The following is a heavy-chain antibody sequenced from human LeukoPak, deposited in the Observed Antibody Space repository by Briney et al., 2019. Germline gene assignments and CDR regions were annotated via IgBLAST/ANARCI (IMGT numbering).Heavy chain of an antibody. CDR2: MSGSGYYT. V-gene: IGHV3-23*01. Sequence: GGSLRLSCAASGFAFSNFATSWVRQAPGKGLETVSAMSGSGYYTYYVESVKGRFTISRDNSKNTLYLQMNSLRAEDTAVYYCAKPSYYYDSSYFDYWGQGTLVTVSS. CDR1: GFAFSNFA. D-gene: IGHD3-22*01. CDR3: AKPSYYYDSSYFDY. J-gene: IGHJ4*02.